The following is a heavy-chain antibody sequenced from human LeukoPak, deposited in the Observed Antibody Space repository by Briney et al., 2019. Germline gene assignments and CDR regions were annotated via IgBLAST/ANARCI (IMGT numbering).Heavy chain of an antibody. CDR1: GFTFTSSA. J-gene: IGHJ3*02. CDR3: AALGDDSSGYYAFDI. D-gene: IGHD3-22*01. CDR2: IVVGSGNT. Sequence: SVKVSCKASGFTFTSSAVQWVRRARGQRLEWIGWIVVGSGNTNYAQRFQERVTITRDMSTSTAYMELSSLRSEDTAVYYCAALGDDSSGYYAFDIWGQGTMVTVSS. V-gene: IGHV1-58*01.